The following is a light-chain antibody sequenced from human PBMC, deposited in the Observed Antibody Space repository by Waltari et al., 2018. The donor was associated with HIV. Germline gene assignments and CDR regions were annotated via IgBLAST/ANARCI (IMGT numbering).Light chain of an antibody. Sequence: QSALNQTRSVCGSPGQSVTMPRSGTRSDVGGYNYVLWYQQHPGKAPKLMIYDVNKRPSGVPDRFSGSKSGNTASLTISGLQAEDEADYYCCSYAGSYSYVVLGGGTKLTVL. CDR3: CSYAGSYSYVV. J-gene: IGLJ2*01. CDR1: RSDVGGYNY. V-gene: IGLV2-11*01. CDR2: DVN.